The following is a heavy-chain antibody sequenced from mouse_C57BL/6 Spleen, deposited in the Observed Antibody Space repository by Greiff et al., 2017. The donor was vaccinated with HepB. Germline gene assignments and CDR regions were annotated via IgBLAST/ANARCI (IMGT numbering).Heavy chain of an antibody. CDR2: IYPGSGST. Sequence: VQLQQPGAELVKPGASVKMSCKASGYTFTSYWITWVKQRPGQGLEWIGDIYPGSGSTNYNEKFKSKATLTVDTSSSTAYMQLSSLTSEDSAVYYCARTVVAPGYWYFDVWGTGTTVTVSS. CDR3: ARTVVAPGYWYFDV. D-gene: IGHD1-1*01. CDR1: GYTFTSYW. J-gene: IGHJ1*03. V-gene: IGHV1-55*01.